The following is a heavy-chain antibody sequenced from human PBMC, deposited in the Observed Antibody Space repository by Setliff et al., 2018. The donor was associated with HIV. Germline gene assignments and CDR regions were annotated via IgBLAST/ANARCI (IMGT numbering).Heavy chain of an antibody. CDR2: ISGYNGNT. D-gene: IGHD6-19*01. V-gene: IGHV1-18*01. Sequence: ASVKVSCKASGYTFTSYGISWVRQAPGQGLEWMGWISGYNGNTKYVQKYQGRVTMTTDTSPSKVYMELRTLRSDDTAVYYCARVPYRSARFSGGHDAFDVWGQGTMXTVSS. J-gene: IGHJ3*01. CDR3: ARVPYRSARFSGGHDAFDV. CDR1: GYTFTSYG.